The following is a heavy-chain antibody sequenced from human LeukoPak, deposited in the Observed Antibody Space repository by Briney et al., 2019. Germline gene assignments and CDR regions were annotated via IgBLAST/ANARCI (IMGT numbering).Heavy chain of an antibody. CDR3: VRDGAGEHYFDY. Sequence: PSETLSLTCTVSGGSISGSYWGWIRQPPGKGLEWIGYIHYSGSATYNPSLKNRVTMSLDISKSQFSLKLTSVTAADTAVYYCVRDGAGEHYFDYWGQGTLVTVSS. D-gene: IGHD7-27*01. V-gene: IGHV4-59*01. CDR1: GGSISGSY. J-gene: IGHJ4*02. CDR2: IHYSGSA.